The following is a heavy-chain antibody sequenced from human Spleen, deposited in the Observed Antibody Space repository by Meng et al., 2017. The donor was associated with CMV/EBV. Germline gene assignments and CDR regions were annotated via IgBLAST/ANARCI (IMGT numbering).Heavy chain of an antibody. CDR1: RFTFSDYL. J-gene: IGHJ6*02. V-gene: IGHV3-69-1*02. CDR3: ARDNVLGYYYGMDV. D-gene: IGHD2-8*01. CDR2: ISSGNTI. Sequence: GESLKISCAVSRFTFSDYLMNWVRQVPGKGLEWVSSISSGNTIFLADSVRGRFTFSRYNAKNSPYLRMNSLRAEDTAVYYWARDNVLGYYYGMDVWGQGTTVTVSS.